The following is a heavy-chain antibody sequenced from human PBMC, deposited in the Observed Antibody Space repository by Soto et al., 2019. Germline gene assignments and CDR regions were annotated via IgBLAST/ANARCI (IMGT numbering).Heavy chain of an antibody. Sequence: GGSLRLSCAASGFTFSSYAMSWVRQAPGKGLEWVSAISGSGGSTYYADSVKGRFTISRDNSKNTLYLQMNSLRAEDTAVYYCAKDHSRGDTAMGRFDYWGQGTLVTVSS. D-gene: IGHD5-18*01. J-gene: IGHJ4*02. CDR2: ISGSGGST. CDR1: GFTFSSYA. V-gene: IGHV3-23*01. CDR3: AKDHSRGDTAMGRFDY.